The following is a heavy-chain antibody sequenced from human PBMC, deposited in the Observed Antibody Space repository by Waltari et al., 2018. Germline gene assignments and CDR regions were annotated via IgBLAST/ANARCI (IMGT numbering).Heavy chain of an antibody. D-gene: IGHD2-15*01. CDR2: ISSRGDYR. CDR1: GFTFSSYN. Sequence: EVQLVESGGGLVKPGGSLRLSCAASGFTFSSYNMNWVRQAPGKGLEWVSSISSRGDYRAYADSVKGRFIISRDNANNSVHLQMDSLTAEDTAVYYCARDCKSCVHCYAMDVWGQGTTVTVSS. V-gene: IGHV3-21*02. J-gene: IGHJ6*02. CDR3: ARDCKSCVHCYAMDV.